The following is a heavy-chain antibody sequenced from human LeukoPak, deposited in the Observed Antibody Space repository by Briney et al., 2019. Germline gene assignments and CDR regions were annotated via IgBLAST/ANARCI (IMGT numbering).Heavy chain of an antibody. CDR2: ISTYNGDS. D-gene: IGHD7-27*01. CDR1: GYTFTSYG. J-gene: IGHJ6*02. V-gene: IGHV1-18*01. Sequence: ALVKVSCKASGYTFTSYGISWVRQAPGQGLEWMGWISTYNGDSNYAQNLQGRGTLTTDTSTSTAYMELRSLSSDDTAVYYCARISNWGSSAYGMDVWGQGTTVTVSS. CDR3: ARISNWGSSAYGMDV.